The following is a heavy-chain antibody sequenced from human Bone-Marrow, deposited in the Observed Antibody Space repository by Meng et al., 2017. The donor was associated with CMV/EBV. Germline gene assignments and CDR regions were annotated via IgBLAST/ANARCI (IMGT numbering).Heavy chain of an antibody. J-gene: IGHJ4*02. D-gene: IGHD4-17*01. Sequence: GESLKISCAASGFTFDDYGMSWVRQAPGKGLEWVSFINWNGGSTGYADSVKGRFTISRDNAKNSLYLQMNSLRAEDTALYYCARDPLNYGDKKGGFDYWGQGTLVIASS. CDR2: INWNGGST. CDR1: GFTFDDYG. V-gene: IGHV3-20*04. CDR3: ARDPLNYGDKKGGFDY.